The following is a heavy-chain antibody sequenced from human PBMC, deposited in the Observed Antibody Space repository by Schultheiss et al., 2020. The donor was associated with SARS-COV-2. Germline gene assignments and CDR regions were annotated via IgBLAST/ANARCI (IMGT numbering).Heavy chain of an antibody. CDR3: ARDEAYYDILTGYYRGDGFDY. CDR1: GGSISSYY. V-gene: IGHV4-4*07. Sequence: SETLSLTCTVSGGSISSYYWSWIRQPAGKGLEWIGRIYTSGSTNYNPSLKSRVTMSVDTSKNQFSLKLSSVTAADTAVYYCARDEAYYDILTGYYRGDGFDYWGQGTLVTVSS. D-gene: IGHD3-9*01. J-gene: IGHJ4*02. CDR2: IYTSGST.